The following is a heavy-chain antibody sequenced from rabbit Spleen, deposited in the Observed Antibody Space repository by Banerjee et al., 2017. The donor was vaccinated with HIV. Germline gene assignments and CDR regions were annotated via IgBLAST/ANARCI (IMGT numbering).Heavy chain of an antibody. CDR2: IYPITETT. Sequence: QSLEESGGDLVKPGASLTLTCTASGFSFSSNDYMCWVRQAPGKGLEWIGIIYPITETTYYANWVNGRFTCSKTSSTTVTLQMTSLTAADTATYFCARGWNDVGNGFNLWGPGTLVTVS. V-gene: IGHV1S40*01. CDR1: GFSFSSNDY. CDR3: ARGWNDVGNGFNL. J-gene: IGHJ4*01. D-gene: IGHD4-2*01.